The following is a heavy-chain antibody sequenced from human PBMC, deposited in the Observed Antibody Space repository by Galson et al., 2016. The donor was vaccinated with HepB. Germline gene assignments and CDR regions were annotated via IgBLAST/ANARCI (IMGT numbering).Heavy chain of an antibody. CDR3: ARLILTYDFWSHYAMDV. CDR1: GFRFSNYG. V-gene: IGHV3-30*03. CDR2: TSSDGRNK. J-gene: IGHJ6*04. D-gene: IGHD3-3*01. Sequence: SLRLSCATSGFRFSNYGMHWVRQAPGKGLEWVATTSSDGRNKNYAHSVRGRFSISRDDSKDTLYLQMNSLRAEDTALYYCARLILTYDFWSHYAMDVWGKGTTVTVSS.